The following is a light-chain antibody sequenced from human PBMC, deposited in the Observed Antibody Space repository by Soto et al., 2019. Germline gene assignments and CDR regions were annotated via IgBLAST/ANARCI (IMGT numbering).Light chain of an antibody. Sequence: QSALTQTASVSGSPGQSITISCTGSSSDVGGYNFVSWYQQHPGKAPKLIIHEVSKRPSGVSNRFSGSKSGNTASLTISGLQAEDEAVYYCCSHSTSVTWMFGGGTKLTVL. J-gene: IGLJ3*02. CDR3: CSHSTSVTWM. CDR1: SSDVGGYNF. CDR2: EVS. V-gene: IGLV2-14*03.